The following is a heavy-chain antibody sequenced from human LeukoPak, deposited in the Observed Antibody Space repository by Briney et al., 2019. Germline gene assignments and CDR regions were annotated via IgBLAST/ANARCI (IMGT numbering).Heavy chain of an antibody. CDR3: AGDLISGSGSLGY. Sequence: GVLRLSCAASGFTFSSYWMRWVRQAPGKGLVWVARINTNGSPTQYADSVKGRFTISRDNAKTTLYLQMNSLRDEDTAVYYCAGDLISGSGSLGYWGQGTLVTVSS. D-gene: IGHD3-10*01. CDR1: GFTFSSYW. J-gene: IGHJ4*02. V-gene: IGHV3-74*01. CDR2: INTNGSPT.